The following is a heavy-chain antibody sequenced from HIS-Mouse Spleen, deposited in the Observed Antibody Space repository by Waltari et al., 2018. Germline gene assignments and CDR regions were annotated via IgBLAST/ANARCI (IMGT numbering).Heavy chain of an antibody. CDR2: ITHAGSEK. CDR3: ARDRYWYFHL. Sequence: EVQLVESGGGLVQPGGSLRLSCAASGFTFSSYWMSWVRQAPGKELEWISNITHAGSEKYCCGAVHGRFTISADNATHSLSLQMNSLRAENTAVYFYARDRYWYFHLCCRGTLVTVSS. J-gene: IGHJ2*01. CDR1: GFTFSSYW. V-gene: IGHV3-7*01.